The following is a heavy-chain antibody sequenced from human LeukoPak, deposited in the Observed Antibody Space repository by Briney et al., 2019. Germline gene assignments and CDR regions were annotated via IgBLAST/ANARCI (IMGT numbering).Heavy chain of an antibody. D-gene: IGHD6-6*01. Sequence: PGGSLRLSCAASGFTFSSYAMHWVRQAPGKGLEWVAVISYDGSNKYYADSVKGRFTISRDNSKNTLYLQMNSLRAEDTAVYYCARDQAVRPFYYFDYWGQGTLVAVSS. CDR1: GFTFSSYA. CDR2: ISYDGSNK. CDR3: ARDQAVRPFYYFDY. J-gene: IGHJ4*02. V-gene: IGHV3-30-3*01.